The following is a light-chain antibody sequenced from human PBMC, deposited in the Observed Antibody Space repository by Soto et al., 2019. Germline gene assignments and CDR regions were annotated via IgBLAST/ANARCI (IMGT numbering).Light chain of an antibody. J-gene: IGLJ1*01. Sequence: QSALTQPAAVSGSLGQSITISCTGTTRDIAGYNYISCYQQLPGKAPKLMIYQVTIRPSGTSNRFSGSKSGDTASLTISGLQAEDEADYYCTSFSSSTSLYVFGTGTKV. CDR3: TSFSSSTSLYV. V-gene: IGLV2-14*01. CDR2: QVT. CDR1: TRDIAGYNY.